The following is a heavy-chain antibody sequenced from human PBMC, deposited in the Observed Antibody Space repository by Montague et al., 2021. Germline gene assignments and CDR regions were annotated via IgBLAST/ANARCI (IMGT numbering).Heavy chain of an antibody. Sequence: SETLSLTCAVSGGSFSVYSWTWIRQSPGNRLEWIGEVNERGSSNFNPSLKSRLTISVDTSNKHLSLTLRSVTAADTAVYYCARRGIVVGGQKGYFYAMDVWGQGTTVIVSS. D-gene: IGHD1-26*01. V-gene: IGHV4-34*01. J-gene: IGHJ6*02. CDR2: VNERGSS. CDR3: ARRGIVVGGQKGYFYAMDV. CDR1: GGSFSVYS.